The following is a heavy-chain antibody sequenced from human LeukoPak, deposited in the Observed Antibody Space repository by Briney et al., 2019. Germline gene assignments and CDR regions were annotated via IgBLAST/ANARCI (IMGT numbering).Heavy chain of an antibody. J-gene: IGHJ3*02. CDR3: ARGLGFTTGTTTDDAFDI. D-gene: IGHD1-1*01. CDR1: GYTFTSYD. V-gene: IGHV1-8*01. CDR2: MNPNCGNT. Sequence: ASVKVSCKASGYTFTSYDINWVRQATGQGLEWMGWMNPNCGNTGYAQKFQGRVTMTRNTSISTAYMELSSLRSEDTAVYYCARGLGFTTGTTTDDAFDIWGQGTMVTVSS.